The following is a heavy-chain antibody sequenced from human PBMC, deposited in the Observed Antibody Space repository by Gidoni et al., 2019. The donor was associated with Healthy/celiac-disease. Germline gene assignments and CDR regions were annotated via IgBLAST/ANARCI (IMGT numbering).Heavy chain of an antibody. CDR3: AREGFGELLVDTSRAFDY. Sequence: QVQLVESGGGVVQPGRSLRPSCAASGFTFSRYAMHWVRQAPGKGLEWVAVISYDGSNKYYADSVKGRFTISRDNSKNTLYLQMNSLRAEDTAVYYCAREGFGELLVDTSRAFDYWGQGTLVTVSS. D-gene: IGHD3-10*01. V-gene: IGHV3-30-3*01. J-gene: IGHJ4*02. CDR1: GFTFSRYA. CDR2: ISYDGSNK.